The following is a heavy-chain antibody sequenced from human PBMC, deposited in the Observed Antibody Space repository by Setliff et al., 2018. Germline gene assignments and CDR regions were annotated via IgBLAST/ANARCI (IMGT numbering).Heavy chain of an antibody. J-gene: IGHJ4*02. CDR3: AKGHLSVAHCGADCYPFDS. Sequence: GGSLRLSCAASCFTFNRDALSWVRQAPGKGLEWVAAISGSGGSTYYANSVKGRFIVSRDNSKSTVYLQMNRLRGDDTAVYYCAKGHLSVAHCGADCYPFDSWGQGTLVTVSS. D-gene: IGHD2-21*02. V-gene: IGHV3-23*01. CDR1: CFTFNRDA. CDR2: ISGSGGST.